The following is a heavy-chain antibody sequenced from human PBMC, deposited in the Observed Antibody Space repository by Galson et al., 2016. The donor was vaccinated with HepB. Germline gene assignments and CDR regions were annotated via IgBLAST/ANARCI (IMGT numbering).Heavy chain of an antibody. CDR3: ARGRSGSHYYDSSGYYYSLDY. Sequence: SVKVSCKASGYTFNNYPMHWVRQAPGQRLEWMGWINAGNGNTKYSQKFQGRVTITRDTSARTAYMELSSLRSEDSAVYYCARGRSGSHYYDSSGYYYSLDYWGQGTLVTVSS. V-gene: IGHV1-3*01. D-gene: IGHD3-22*01. CDR2: INAGNGNT. J-gene: IGHJ4*02. CDR1: GYTFNNYP.